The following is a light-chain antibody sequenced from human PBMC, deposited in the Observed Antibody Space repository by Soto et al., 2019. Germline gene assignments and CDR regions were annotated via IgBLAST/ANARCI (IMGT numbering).Light chain of an antibody. Sequence: IQRTQSPSTLSASVGDRVTITCRASHSISAYLAWYQQKPGRAPNLLIFEASFLESGVPSRFSGSGSGTEFTLTLDSLQPDDFATYYCQEYTTYSPTFGQGTRV. J-gene: IGKJ1*01. CDR1: HSISAY. CDR2: EAS. CDR3: QEYTTYSPT. V-gene: IGKV1-5*03.